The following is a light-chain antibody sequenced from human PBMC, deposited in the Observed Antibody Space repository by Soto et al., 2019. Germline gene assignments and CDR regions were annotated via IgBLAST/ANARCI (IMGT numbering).Light chain of an antibody. J-gene: IGKJ5*01. CDR1: QSVSSSY. CDR2: GAS. CDR3: QQYGSTPQT. V-gene: IGKV3-20*01. Sequence: EMVLTQSPGTLSLSPGERATLSCRASQSVSSSYLAWYQQKPGQAPRLLIYGASSRATGIPDRFSGSGSGTDFTFAISRLEPEDFAVYYCQQYGSTPQTFGQGTRLEI.